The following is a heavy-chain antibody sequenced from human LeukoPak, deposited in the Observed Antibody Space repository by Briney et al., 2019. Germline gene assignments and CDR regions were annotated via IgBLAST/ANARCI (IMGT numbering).Heavy chain of an antibody. Sequence: PSETLSLTCTVSGGSISSYYWSWIRQPPGKGLEWIGYIYYSGSTNYNPSLKSRVTISVDTSKNQFSLKLSSVTAADTAVYYCARHGHGRNPPDYWGQGTLVTVSS. CDR1: GGSISSYY. J-gene: IGHJ4*02. CDR2: IYYSGST. V-gene: IGHV4-59*08. D-gene: IGHD4-23*01. CDR3: ARHGHGRNPPDY.